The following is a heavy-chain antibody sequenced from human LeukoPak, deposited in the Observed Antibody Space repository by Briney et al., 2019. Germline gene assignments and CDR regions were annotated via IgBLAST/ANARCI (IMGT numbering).Heavy chain of an antibody. CDR3: ARAVVAGTQLLPIYMDV. Sequence: ASVKVSCNTSGYVLTGVTWVRQAPGQGLEWMGWINSYSGNTDYAQKFQGRVTLTRDTSTSTVYMDLRSLTSDDTAVYYCARAVVAGTQLLPIYMDVWGKGTTVTVSS. V-gene: IGHV1-18*01. CDR1: GYVLTG. J-gene: IGHJ6*04. D-gene: IGHD2-21*01. CDR2: INSYSGNT.